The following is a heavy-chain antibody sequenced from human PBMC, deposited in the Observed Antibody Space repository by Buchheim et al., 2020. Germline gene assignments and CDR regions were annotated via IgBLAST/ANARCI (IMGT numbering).Heavy chain of an antibody. V-gene: IGHV3-33*01. D-gene: IGHD3-10*02. J-gene: IGHJ6*02. Sequence: QVQLVESGGGVVQPGRSLRLSCAASGFTFSSYGMHWVRQAPGKGLEWVAVIWYDGSNKYYADSVKGRFTISRDNSKNTLYLQMNSLRAEDTAVYYCARKHSGARFGELLNYYYYGMDVWGQGTT. CDR3: ARKHSGARFGELLNYYYYGMDV. CDR1: GFTFSSYG. CDR2: IWYDGSNK.